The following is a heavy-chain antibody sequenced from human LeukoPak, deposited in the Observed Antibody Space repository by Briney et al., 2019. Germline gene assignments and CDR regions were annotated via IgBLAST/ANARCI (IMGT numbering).Heavy chain of an antibody. D-gene: IGHD5-12*01. CDR1: GGSISSYY. CDR3: AREKGDGYNV. J-gene: IGHJ4*02. V-gene: IGHV4-59*01. CDR2: IYYSGST. Sequence: PSETLSLTCTVSGGSISSYYWSWIRQPPGKGLEWIGYIYYSGSTNYNPSLKSRVTISVDTSKNQFSLKLSSVTAADTAVYYCAREKGDGYNVWGRGTLVTVSS.